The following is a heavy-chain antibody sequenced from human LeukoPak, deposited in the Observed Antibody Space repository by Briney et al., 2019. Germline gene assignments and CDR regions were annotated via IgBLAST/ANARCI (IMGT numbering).Heavy chain of an antibody. CDR3: ARDVGFGELHMKNFDY. CDR1: GYTFSSYG. Sequence: ASVKVSCKASGYTFSSYGINWVRQAPGQGLEWMGWISVINNGNTRYAQNFQGRLTMTTDTSTSTAYMELRSLRSDDTAVYYCARDVGFGELHMKNFDYWGQGTLVTVSS. J-gene: IGHJ4*02. CDR2: ISVINNGNT. D-gene: IGHD3-10*01. V-gene: IGHV1-18*01.